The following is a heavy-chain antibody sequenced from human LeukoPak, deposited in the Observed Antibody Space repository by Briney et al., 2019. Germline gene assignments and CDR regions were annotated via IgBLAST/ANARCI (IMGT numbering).Heavy chain of an antibody. CDR3: ARGRSSSPLKYFQH. CDR1: GGSISGYY. J-gene: IGHJ1*01. D-gene: IGHD6-6*01. V-gene: IGHV4-34*01. CDR2: INHSGST. Sequence: SETLSLTCTVSGGSISGYYWSWIRQPPGKGLEWIGEINHSGSTNYNPSLKSRVTISVDTSKNQFSLKLSSVTAADTAVYYCARGRSSSPLKYFQHWGQGTLVTVSS.